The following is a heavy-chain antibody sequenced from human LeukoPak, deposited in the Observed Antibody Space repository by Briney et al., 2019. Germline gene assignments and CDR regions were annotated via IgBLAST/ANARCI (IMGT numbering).Heavy chain of an antibody. CDR2: ISGSGGST. Sequence: PGRSLRLACAASGFTFSSYAMHWVRQAPGKGLEWVSAISGSGGSTYYADSVKGRFTISRDSSKNTLYLQMNSLRAEDTAVYYCAKDPGYSGYDWSVYWGQGTLVTVSS. V-gene: IGHV3-23*01. CDR3: AKDPGYSGYDWSVY. D-gene: IGHD5-12*01. J-gene: IGHJ4*02. CDR1: GFTFSSYA.